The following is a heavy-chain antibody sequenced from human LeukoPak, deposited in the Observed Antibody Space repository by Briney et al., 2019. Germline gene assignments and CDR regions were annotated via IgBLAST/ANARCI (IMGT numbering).Heavy chain of an antibody. CDR2: IYTSGST. CDR1: GGSISSYY. D-gene: IGHD3-22*01. Sequence: PSETLSLTCTVSGGSISSYYWSWIRQPAGKGLEWIGRIYTSGSTNYNPSLTSRVTMSVDTSKNQFSLKLSSVTAEDTAVYYCARDPDSNYYDSSGYAHDAFDIWGQGTMVTVSS. CDR3: ARDPDSNYYDSSGYAHDAFDI. J-gene: IGHJ3*02. V-gene: IGHV4-4*07.